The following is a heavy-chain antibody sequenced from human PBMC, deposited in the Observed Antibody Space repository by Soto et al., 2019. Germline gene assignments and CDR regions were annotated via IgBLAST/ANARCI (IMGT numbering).Heavy chain of an antibody. J-gene: IGHJ6*02. Sequence: SETLSLTCTVSGGSISSSSYYWGWIRQPPGKGLEWIGSIYYSGSTYYNPSLKSRVTISVDTSKNQFSLKLSSVTAADTAVYYCARQGYSSRWFYYYYYGMDVWGQGTTVTVSS. D-gene: IGHD6-13*01. V-gene: IGHV4-39*01. CDR2: IYYSGST. CDR1: GGSISSSSYY. CDR3: ARQGYSSRWFYYYYYGMDV.